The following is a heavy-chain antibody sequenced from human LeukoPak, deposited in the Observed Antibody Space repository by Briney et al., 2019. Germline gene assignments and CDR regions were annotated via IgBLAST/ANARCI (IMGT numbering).Heavy chain of an antibody. V-gene: IGHV3-74*01. CDR2: INSDGSST. J-gene: IGHJ4*02. D-gene: IGHD3-10*01. CDR3: AREPRGTMVRGLYYFDY. Sequence: GGSLRLSCAASGFTFSRYWMHWVRQAPGKGLVWVSRINSDGSSTSYADSVKGRFTISRDNAKNTLYLQMNSLRAEDTAVYYCAREPRGTMVRGLYYFDYWGQGTLVTVSS. CDR1: GFTFSRYW.